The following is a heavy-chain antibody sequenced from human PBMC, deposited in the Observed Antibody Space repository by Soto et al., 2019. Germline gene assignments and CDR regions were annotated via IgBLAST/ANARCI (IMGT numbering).Heavy chain of an antibody. V-gene: IGHV1-69*12. Sequence: QVQLVQSGAEVKKPGSSVKVSCKASGGTFSSYAISWVRQAPGQGLEWMGGIIPIFGTANYAQKFQGRVRCSADESTSTDYLEMSSLRSADTAVYYSAMPGSPLDYSYGMDGWCQGTTVTVSS. CDR3: AMPGSPLDYSYGMDG. CDR2: IIPIFGTA. CDR1: GGTFSSYA. J-gene: IGHJ6*02. D-gene: IGHD2-15*01.